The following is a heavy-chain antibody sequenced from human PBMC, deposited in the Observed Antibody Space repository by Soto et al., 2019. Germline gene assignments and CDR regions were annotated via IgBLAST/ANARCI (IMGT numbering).Heavy chain of an antibody. CDR1: GCNISSSSYY. CDR2: IYYSGST. Sequence: SETLSLTSTVSGCNISSSSYYWGWIRQPPGKGLEWIGSIYYSGSTYYNPSLKSRVTISVDTSKNQFSLKLSSVTAADTAVYYCVRLIGNSWLDSWGQGTLVTVSS. CDR3: VRLIGNSWLDS. V-gene: IGHV4-39*07. J-gene: IGHJ5*01. D-gene: IGHD2-8*01.